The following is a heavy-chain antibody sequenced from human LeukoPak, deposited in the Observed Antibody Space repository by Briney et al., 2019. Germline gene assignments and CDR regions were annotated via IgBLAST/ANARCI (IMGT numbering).Heavy chain of an antibody. D-gene: IGHD6-13*01. J-gene: IGHJ3*02. CDR3: AKDWPSEWQQLPDYDAFDI. CDR2: INSGGST. Sequence: PGGSRTLSCAASGFTLSTYAISWVRQRPWKGQEWVSAINSGGSTYYPDALKGRVTISRDNSKNTLYLQMDSLRADDTAVYYCAKDWPSEWQQLPDYDAFDIWGQGTMVTVSS. V-gene: IGHV3-23*01. CDR1: GFTLSTYA.